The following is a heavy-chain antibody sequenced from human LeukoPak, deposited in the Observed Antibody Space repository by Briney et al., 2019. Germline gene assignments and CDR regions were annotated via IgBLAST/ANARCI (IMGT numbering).Heavy chain of an antibody. D-gene: IGHD6-6*01. Sequence: SETLSLTCTVSGGSISNYYWSWIRQPPGKGLEWIGNIYYSGSTNYNPSLKSRVTISVDTSKNQFSLKLSSVTAADTAVYYCARGYSRSSNYFDYWGQGTLVTVSS. J-gene: IGHJ4*02. CDR1: GGSISNYY. V-gene: IGHV4-59*08. CDR3: ARGYSRSSNYFDY. CDR2: IYYSGST.